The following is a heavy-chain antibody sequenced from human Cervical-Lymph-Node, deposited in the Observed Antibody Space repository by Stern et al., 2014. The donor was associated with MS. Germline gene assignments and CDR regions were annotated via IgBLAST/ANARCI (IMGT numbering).Heavy chain of an antibody. CDR2: MNPDSGDT. V-gene: IGHV1-8*01. J-gene: IGHJ5*01. Sequence: VQLLQSGAEVKKPGASVKVSCKTSGYTFTSDDINWVRQASGQGLEWMGWMNPDSGDTGYAQKFQGRLTIPRDTSIGTAYMKLTTLRAEDTAVYYCTKAWDSWGQGTLVIVSS. CDR1: GYTFTSDD. CDR3: TKAWDS.